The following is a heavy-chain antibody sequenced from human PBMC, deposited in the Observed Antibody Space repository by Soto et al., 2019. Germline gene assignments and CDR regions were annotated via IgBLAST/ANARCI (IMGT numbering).Heavy chain of an antibody. J-gene: IGHJ4*02. V-gene: IGHV4-30-2*01. Sequence: SETLSLTCAVSGGSISSGGYSWSWIRQPPGKGLEWIGYIYHSGSTYYNPSLKSRVTISVDRSKNQFSLKLSSVTAADTAVYYCARDHSGSYYVDYWGQGTLVTVSS. D-gene: IGHD1-26*01. CDR2: IYHSGST. CDR3: ARDHSGSYYVDY. CDR1: GGSISSGGYS.